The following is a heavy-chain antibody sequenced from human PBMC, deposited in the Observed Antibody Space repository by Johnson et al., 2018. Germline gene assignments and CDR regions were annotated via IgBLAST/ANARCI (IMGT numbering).Heavy chain of an antibody. Sequence: VQLLETGGGVVRXGGSXRLXCVASGFTFDDYGMSWVRPAPGKGLELVSGINWNGGSTGYADSVKGRFPISRDNAKNSLYLQMNSLRAEDTALYHCARAWYYYDSSGYRAFDIWGQGTMVTVSS. V-gene: IGHV3-20*01. CDR2: INWNGGST. CDR1: GFTFDDYG. D-gene: IGHD3-22*01. J-gene: IGHJ3*02. CDR3: ARAWYYYDSSGYRAFDI.